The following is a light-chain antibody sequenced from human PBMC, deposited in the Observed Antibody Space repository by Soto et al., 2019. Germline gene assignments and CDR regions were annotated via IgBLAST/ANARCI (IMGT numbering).Light chain of an antibody. J-gene: IGKJ1*01. CDR1: QSISSW. V-gene: IGKV1-5*01. CDR3: QQYNSYLWT. CDR2: DAS. Sequence: DIPLNQSPSTLTASVGDRVTIACRASQSISSWLAWYQQKPGKAPKLLIYDASSLESGVPSRFSGSGSGAEFTLTISSLQPDDFATYYCQQYNSYLWTFGQGTKVDNK.